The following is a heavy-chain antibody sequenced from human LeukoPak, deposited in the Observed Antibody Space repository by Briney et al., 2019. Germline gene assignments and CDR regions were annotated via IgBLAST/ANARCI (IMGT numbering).Heavy chain of an antibody. J-gene: IGHJ3*02. D-gene: IGHD3-3*01. CDR3: ARKRGVGVDTNAFDM. CDR1: GYTITVYY. Sequence: ASVKVSCTASGYTITVYYMHWVRQAPGQGLEWMGWINANNDGSVYAQKFQGRVPMTRDTSINTAYMELSRLRSDDTAVYYCARKRGVGVDTNAFDMWGQGTMVTVSS. V-gene: IGHV1-2*02. CDR2: INANNDGS.